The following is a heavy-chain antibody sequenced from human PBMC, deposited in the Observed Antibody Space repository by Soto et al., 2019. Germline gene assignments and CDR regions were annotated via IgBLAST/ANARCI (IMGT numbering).Heavy chain of an antibody. V-gene: IGHV3-23*01. Sequence: HPGGSLRLSCAASGFTFSSYAMSWVRQAPGKGLEWVSAISGSGGSTYYADSVKGRFTISRDNSKNTLYLQMNSLRAEDTAVYYCAKGCRSSGWYNWFDPWGQGTLVTVSS. CDR1: GFTFSSYA. CDR2: ISGSGGST. D-gene: IGHD6-19*01. J-gene: IGHJ5*02. CDR3: AKGCRSSGWYNWFDP.